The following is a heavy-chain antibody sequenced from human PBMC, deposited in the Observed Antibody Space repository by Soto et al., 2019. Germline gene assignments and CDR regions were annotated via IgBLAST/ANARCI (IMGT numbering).Heavy chain of an antibody. Sequence: ASVKVSCKASGYTFTSYAMHCVRQAPGQRLEWMGWINAGNGNTKYSQKFQGRVTINRDTSESTAYMELSSLRSEDTAVYYCARGYSYGKNSDYWGQGTLVTVSS. V-gene: IGHV1-3*01. J-gene: IGHJ4*02. D-gene: IGHD5-18*01. CDR3: ARGYSYGKNSDY. CDR2: INAGNGNT. CDR1: GYTFTSYA.